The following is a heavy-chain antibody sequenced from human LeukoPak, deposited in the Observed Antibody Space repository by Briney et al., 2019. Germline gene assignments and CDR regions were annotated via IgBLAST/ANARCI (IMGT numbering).Heavy chain of an antibody. Sequence: GGSLRLFCAASGFTFSSYAMRWVRQAPGKGLEWVSGIRGSGGSTYYAGSVKGRFTISRDNSKNTLYLQMNSLRDKDTAVYYCAKGVDYGRPRHFDYWGQGTLVTVSS. CDR2: IRGSGGST. D-gene: IGHD4-17*01. CDR3: AKGVDYGRPRHFDY. J-gene: IGHJ4*02. V-gene: IGHV3-23*01. CDR1: GFTFSSYA.